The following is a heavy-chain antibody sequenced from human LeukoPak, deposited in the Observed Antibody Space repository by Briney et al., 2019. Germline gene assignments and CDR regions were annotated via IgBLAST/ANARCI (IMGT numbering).Heavy chain of an antibody. CDR1: GFTFSSYW. CDR3: ARAMTTVSRYGMDV. J-gene: IGHJ6*02. CDR2: ITSSSSYM. V-gene: IGHV3-21*01. Sequence: GGSLRLSCAASGFTFSSYWMSWVRQAPGKGLEWVSSITSSSSYMYYADSVKGRFTISRDNAKNALYLQMNSLRAEDTAVYYCARAMTTVSRYGMDVWGQGTTVTVSS. D-gene: IGHD4-17*01.